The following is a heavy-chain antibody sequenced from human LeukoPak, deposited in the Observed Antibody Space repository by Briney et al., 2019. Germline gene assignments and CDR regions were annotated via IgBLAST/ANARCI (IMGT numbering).Heavy chain of an antibody. CDR3: ARDTTTLGVDWFDP. V-gene: IGHV3-66*01. CDR1: GFTFSSYE. Sequence: PGGSLRLSCAASGFTFSSYEMNWVRQAPGKGLEWVSLIYSGGSTYYADSVKGRFTISRDNSKNTLYLQMNSLRAEDTAVYYCARDTTTLGVDWFDPWGQGTLVTVSS. CDR2: IYSGGST. J-gene: IGHJ5*02. D-gene: IGHD5-12*01.